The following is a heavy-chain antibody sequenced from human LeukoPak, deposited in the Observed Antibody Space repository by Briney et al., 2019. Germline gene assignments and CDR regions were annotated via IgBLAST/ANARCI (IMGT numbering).Heavy chain of an antibody. Sequence: TSETLSLTCAVSGYSISSGYYWGWIRQPPGKGLDWIGSIYHSGSTYYNPSLKSRVTISVDTSKNQFSLKLSSVTAADTAVYYCARGPYPYYSDSSGYTGYFDYWGQGTLVTVSS. CDR3: ARGPYPYYSDSSGYTGYFDY. D-gene: IGHD3-22*01. CDR2: IYHSGST. J-gene: IGHJ4*02. V-gene: IGHV4-38-2*01. CDR1: GYSISSGYY.